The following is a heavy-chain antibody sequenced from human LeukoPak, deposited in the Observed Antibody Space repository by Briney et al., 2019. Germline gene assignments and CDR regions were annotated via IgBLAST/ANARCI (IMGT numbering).Heavy chain of an antibody. CDR2: IKQDGSER. CDR1: GFTFISYW. D-gene: IGHD1-14*01. Sequence: GGSLRLSCAASGFTFISYWMSWVRQAPGKGLEWVANIKQDGSERYYVDSVKGRFTISRDNTKNSLYLQMNSLRAEDTAVYYCARDRYLVLWGQGTLVTVSS. CDR3: ARDRYLVL. J-gene: IGHJ4*02. V-gene: IGHV3-7*01.